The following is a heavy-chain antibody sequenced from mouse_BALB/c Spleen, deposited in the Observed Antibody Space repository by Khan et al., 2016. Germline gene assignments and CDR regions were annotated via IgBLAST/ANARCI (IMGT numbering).Heavy chain of an antibody. Sequence: QVQLQQSGAELVRPGSSVKISCKASGYAFSSYWMNWVKQRPGQGLEWIGQIYPGDGDTNYNGKFKGKATLTADKSSSTAYMQLSSLTSKDAAVYFCASDDASSDYWGQGTTLTVSS. V-gene: IGHV1-80*01. D-gene: IGHD2-3*01. J-gene: IGHJ2*01. CDR1: GYAFSSYW. CDR3: ASDDASSDY. CDR2: IYPGDGDT.